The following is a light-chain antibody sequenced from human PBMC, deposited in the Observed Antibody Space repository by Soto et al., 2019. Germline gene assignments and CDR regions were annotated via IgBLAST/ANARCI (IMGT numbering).Light chain of an antibody. CDR3: QHYGNSPPSVT. V-gene: IGKV3-20*01. Sequence: EIVLTQSPATLSLSPGERATLSCRASQSVSSYLVWYQQKPGQAPRLLIYGASSRATGIPDRFSGSGSGTDFTLTINRLEPEDFAVYYCQHYGNSPPSVTFGPGTKVDIK. J-gene: IGKJ3*01. CDR2: GAS. CDR1: QSVSSY.